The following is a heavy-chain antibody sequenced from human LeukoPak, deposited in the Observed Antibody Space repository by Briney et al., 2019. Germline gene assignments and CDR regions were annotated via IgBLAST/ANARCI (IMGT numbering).Heavy chain of an antibody. J-gene: IGHJ4*02. D-gene: IGHD5-24*01. Sequence: PGGSLRLSCAASGFTVSSNYMSWVRQAPGKGLEWVSVIYSGGSTYYADSVKGRFTISRDNSKNTLYLQMNSLRAEDTAVYFCAKDRQMATSDFDYWGQGTLVTVSS. CDR3: AKDRQMATSDFDY. CDR1: GFTVSSNY. V-gene: IGHV3-53*01. CDR2: IYSGGST.